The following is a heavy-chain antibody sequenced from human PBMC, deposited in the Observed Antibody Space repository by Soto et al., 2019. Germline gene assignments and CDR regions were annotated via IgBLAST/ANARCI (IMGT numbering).Heavy chain of an antibody. CDR3: ARGAADTAMVDS. CDR2: IFYSGST. CDR1: GGSIRSHY. D-gene: IGHD5-18*01. V-gene: IGHV4-59*11. J-gene: IGHJ4*02. Sequence: SETLSLTCTVSGGSIRSHYWTWIRQPPGKGLEWLGYIFYSGSTFYNPSLKSRVTISIHTSKSQFSLQLTSVTAADTAVYYCARGAADTAMVDSWGQGTLVTVSS.